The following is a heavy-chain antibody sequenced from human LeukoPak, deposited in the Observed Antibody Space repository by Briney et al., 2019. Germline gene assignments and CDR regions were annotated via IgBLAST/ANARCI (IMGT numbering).Heavy chain of an antibody. CDR1: GFTFSNAW. J-gene: IGHJ3*02. D-gene: IGHD3-9*01. CDR3: ATNPLRYFDWLPGGAFDI. Sequence: GGSLRLSCAASGFTFSNAWMSWVRQAPGKGLEWVAFITSSSDTISYADSVKGRFTISRDNAKNSLYLQMNSLRAEDTAVYYCATNPLRYFDWLPGGAFDIWGQGTMVTVSS. CDR2: ITSSSDTI. V-gene: IGHV3-48*01.